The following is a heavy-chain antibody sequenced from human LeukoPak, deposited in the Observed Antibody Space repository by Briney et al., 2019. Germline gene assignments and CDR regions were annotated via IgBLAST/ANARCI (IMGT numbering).Heavy chain of an antibody. D-gene: IGHD5-12*01. CDR3: ARSYTGYDL. CDR2: INSDSSAI. J-gene: IGHJ4*02. CDR1: GFTFSNYA. Sequence: PGGSLRLSCAASGFTFSNYAMNWVRQAPGKGLDWISGINSDSSAIYYADSVKGRFTISRDNAKNSLYLQMNSLRAEDTAVYYCARSYTGYDLWGQGTLVTVSS. V-gene: IGHV3-48*01.